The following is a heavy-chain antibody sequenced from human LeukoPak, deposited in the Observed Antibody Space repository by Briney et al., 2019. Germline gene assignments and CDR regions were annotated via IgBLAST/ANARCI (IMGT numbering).Heavy chain of an antibody. CDR1: GFTFSDYY. CDR3: ARDLGYCSSTSCYARGAFDI. V-gene: IGHV3-11*04. D-gene: IGHD2-2*01. Sequence: GGSLRLSCAASGFTFSDYYMSWIRQAPGNGLEWVSYISSSGSTIYYADSVKGRFTISRDNAKNSLYLQMNSLRAEDTAVYYCARDLGYCSSTSCYARGAFDIWGQGTMVTVSS. J-gene: IGHJ3*02. CDR2: ISSSGSTI.